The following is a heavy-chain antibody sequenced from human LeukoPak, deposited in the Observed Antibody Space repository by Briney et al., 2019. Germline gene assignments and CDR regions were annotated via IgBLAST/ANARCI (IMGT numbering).Heavy chain of an antibody. V-gene: IGHV3-23*01. Sequence: GGSLRLSCAASGLTLSSYAMTWVRQAPGKGLEWVSAISGIGGSAFYADFVKGRFTISRDNSKNTLYLQMNSLRAEDTAVYYCAKERGYSGSSLDYWGQGTLLTVSS. CDR1: GLTLSSYA. J-gene: IGHJ4*02. D-gene: IGHD1-26*01. CDR2: ISGIGGSA. CDR3: AKERGYSGSSLDY.